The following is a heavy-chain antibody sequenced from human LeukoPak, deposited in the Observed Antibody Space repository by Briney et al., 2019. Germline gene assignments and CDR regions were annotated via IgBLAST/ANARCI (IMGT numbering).Heavy chain of an antibody. CDR2: ISSSGLSI. J-gene: IGHJ6*03. D-gene: IGHD4-11*01. V-gene: IGHV3-48*03. CDR3: ARQGIRTTQVYYYYYMDV. CDR1: GFIFSNYE. Sequence: GGSLRLSCAASGFIFSNYEMNWVRQAPGKGLEWVSFISSSGLSIYYADSVKGRFTISRDNAKNSLYLQMNSLRAEDTAVYYCARQGIRTTQVYYYYYMDVWGKGTTVTISS.